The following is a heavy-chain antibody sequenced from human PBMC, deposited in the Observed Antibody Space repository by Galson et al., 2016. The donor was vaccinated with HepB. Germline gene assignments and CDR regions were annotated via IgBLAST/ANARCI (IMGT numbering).Heavy chain of an antibody. CDR1: GFAFSGYA. CDR2: IWYDGSNL. D-gene: IGHD3-16*01. Sequence: SLRLSCAASGFAFSGYAMHWVRQAPGKGLEWVALIWYDGSNLFYGDSVEGRFTISRDNSKNTLYLQMNTLTAEDTAVYYCAKGGRYGGPYPLDYWGQGTLVTVSS. CDR3: AKGGRYGGPYPLDY. J-gene: IGHJ4*02. V-gene: IGHV3-33*06.